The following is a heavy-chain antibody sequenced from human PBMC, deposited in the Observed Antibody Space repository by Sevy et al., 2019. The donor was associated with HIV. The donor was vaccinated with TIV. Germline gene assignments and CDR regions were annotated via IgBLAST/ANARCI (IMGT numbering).Heavy chain of an antibody. D-gene: IGHD1-26*01. CDR1: GFTFSPYW. CDR3: ASGVGLDC. CDR2: IRPDGSDK. V-gene: IGHV3-7*01. J-gene: IGHJ4*02. Sequence: GGSLRLSCAASGFTFSPYWMTWVRQAPGKGLEWVANIRPDGSDKYYVDSVKGGFTISKDNAKNSLYLQMNSLRADDTGMYYCASGVGLDCWGQGALVTVSS.